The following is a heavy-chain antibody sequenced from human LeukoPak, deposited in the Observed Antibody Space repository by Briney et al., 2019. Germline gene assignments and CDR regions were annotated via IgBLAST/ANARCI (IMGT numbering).Heavy chain of an antibody. CDR3: AKLRYFDWLSPGYFDY. CDR2: ISGSGGST. Sequence: GGSLRLSCAASGFTFSSYSMNWVRQAPGKGLEWVSAISGSGGSTYYADSVKGRFTISRDNSKNTLYLQMNSLRAEDTAVYYYAKLRYFDWLSPGYFDYWGQGTLVTVSS. V-gene: IGHV3-23*01. CDR1: GFTFSSYS. D-gene: IGHD3-9*01. J-gene: IGHJ4*02.